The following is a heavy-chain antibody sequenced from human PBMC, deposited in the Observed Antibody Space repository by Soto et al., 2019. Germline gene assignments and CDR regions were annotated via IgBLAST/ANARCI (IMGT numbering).Heavy chain of an antibody. CDR2: IWYDESNK. CDR3: AMGASSTSNYFDY. J-gene: IGHJ4*02. D-gene: IGHD2-2*01. CDR1: GFTFSSYD. V-gene: IGHV3-33*01. Sequence: GGSLRLSCAAPGFTFSSYDMHWVRQAPGKGLEWVAVIWYDESNKYYADSVKDRFTISRDNSKNTLYLQMNSLRAEDTAVYFCAMGASSTSNYFDYWGQGTLVTVSS.